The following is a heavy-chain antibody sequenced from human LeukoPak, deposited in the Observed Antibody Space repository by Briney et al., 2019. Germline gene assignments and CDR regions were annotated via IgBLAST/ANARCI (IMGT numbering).Heavy chain of an antibody. D-gene: IGHD6-19*01. V-gene: IGHV4-59*01. CDR1: GGSISGYY. Sequence: SETLSLTCTVSGGSISGYYWSWIRQPPGEGLEWIGYVSYSGSTNYNPSLKSRVTISVDTSKNQVSLKLRSVTAADTALYYCARGSYSSGWFDYWGQGTLVTVSS. J-gene: IGHJ4*02. CDR3: ARGSYSSGWFDY. CDR2: VSYSGST.